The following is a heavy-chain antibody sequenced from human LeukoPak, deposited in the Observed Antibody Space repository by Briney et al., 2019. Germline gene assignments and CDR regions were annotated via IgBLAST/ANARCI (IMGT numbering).Heavy chain of an antibody. CDR3: ARGGQYGSGSYYTYYYYGMDV. CDR1: GGSISSYY. Sequence: SETLSLTCTVSGGSISSYYWSWIRQPAGKGLEWIGRIYTSGSTNYNPSLKSRVTMSVDTSKIQFSLKLSSVTAADTAVYYCARGGQYGSGSYYTYYYYGMDVWGQGTTVTVSS. D-gene: IGHD3-10*01. V-gene: IGHV4-4*07. J-gene: IGHJ6*02. CDR2: IYTSGST.